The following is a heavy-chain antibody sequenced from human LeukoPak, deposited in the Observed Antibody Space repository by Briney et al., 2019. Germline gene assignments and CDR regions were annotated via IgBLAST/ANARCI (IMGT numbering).Heavy chain of an antibody. J-gene: IGHJ4*02. CDR1: GGSFSGYY. CDR3: ARGRSRWIFGVLNPPFDY. CDR2: INHSGST. Sequence: SETLSLTCAVYGGSFSGYYWSWIRQPPGKGLEWIGEINHSGSTNYNPSLKSRVTISVDTSKNQFSLKLSSVTAADTAVYYFARGRSRWIFGVLNPPFDYWGQGTLVTVSS. D-gene: IGHD3-3*01. V-gene: IGHV4-34*01.